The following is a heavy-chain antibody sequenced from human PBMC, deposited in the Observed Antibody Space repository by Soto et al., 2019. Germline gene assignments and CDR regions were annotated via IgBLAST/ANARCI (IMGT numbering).Heavy chain of an antibody. J-gene: IGHJ4*02. CDR1: GDSISSSTYY. CDR3: ARERGFGGYDSKIFDS. CDR2: FYYNGNT. Sequence: SETLSLTCSVSGDSISSSTYYWGWMRQPPGKGLEWIASFYYNGNTYYNPSLKSRVTIFVDTSKNQFSLKLSSVTAADTAVYYCARERGFGGYDSKIFDSWGQGVMVT. V-gene: IGHV4-39*07. D-gene: IGHD5-12*01.